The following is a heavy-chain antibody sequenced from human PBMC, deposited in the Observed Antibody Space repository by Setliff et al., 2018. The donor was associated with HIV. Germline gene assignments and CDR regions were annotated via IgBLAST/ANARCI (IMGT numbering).Heavy chain of an antibody. CDR1: GGSFGVYR. D-gene: IGHD3-10*01. V-gene: IGHV4-4*07. CDR2: INSSGTT. Sequence: SETLSLTCTISGGSFGVYRWSWIRQSAGRGLEWIGRINSSGTTDYKPSLKGRVAISVDTSRNQFSLRVTSVTAADTAVYFCARDRHSSGLGSYGPWGPGILVTSPQ. J-gene: IGHJ5*02. CDR3: ARDRHSSGLGSYGP.